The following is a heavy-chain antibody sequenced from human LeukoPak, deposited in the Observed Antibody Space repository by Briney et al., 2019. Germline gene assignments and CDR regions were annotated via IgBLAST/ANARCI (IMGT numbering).Heavy chain of an antibody. CDR3: ARGRGVTIFGVVTIFDY. CDR2: INHSGST. V-gene: IGHV4-34*01. D-gene: IGHD3-3*01. J-gene: IGHJ4*02. CDR1: GGSFSGYY. Sequence: SETLSLTCAVYGGSFSGYYWSWIRQPPGMGLEWIGEINHSGSTNYNPSLKSRVTISVDTSKNQFSLKLSSVTAADTAVYYCARGRGVTIFGVVTIFDYWGQGTLVTVSS.